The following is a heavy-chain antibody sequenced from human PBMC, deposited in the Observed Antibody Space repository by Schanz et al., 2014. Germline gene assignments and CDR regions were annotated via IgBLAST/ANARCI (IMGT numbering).Heavy chain of an antibody. V-gene: IGHV3-30*02. J-gene: IGHJ4*02. D-gene: IGHD5-12*01. CDR3: AKGFGGYDLGLDY. CDR1: GFTFTNLG. CDR2: IRYDGSNQ. Sequence: VHLMESGGGLVQPGGSLRLSCAGSGFTFTNLGMHWVRRAPGKGLEWVAFIRYDGSNQYYADSVKGRFTISRDNSKNTLSLQMNSLRAEDTAVYYCAKGFGGYDLGLDYWGQGTLVTVSS.